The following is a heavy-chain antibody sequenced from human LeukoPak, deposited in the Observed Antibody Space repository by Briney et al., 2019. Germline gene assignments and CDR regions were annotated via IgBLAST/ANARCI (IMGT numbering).Heavy chain of an antibody. D-gene: IGHD2-2*01. V-gene: IGHV4-34*01. CDR1: EFIFNDYW. CDR3: ARRQGIVVVPAATYYFDY. Sequence: GSLRLSCAASEFIFNDYWMSWIRQSPGKGLEWIGEINYGGSTNYNPSLKRRVTMSVDTSKNQFSLKLTSVTAADTAVYYCARRQGIVVVPAATYYFDYWGQGTLVTVSS. CDR2: INYGGST. J-gene: IGHJ4*02.